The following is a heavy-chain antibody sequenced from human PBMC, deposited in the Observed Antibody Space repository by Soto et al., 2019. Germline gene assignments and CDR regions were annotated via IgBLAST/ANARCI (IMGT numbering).Heavy chain of an antibody. Sequence: SETLSLTYTVSGGSISSYYWSWIRQPPGKGLEWIGYIYYSGSTNYNPSLKSRVTISVDTSKNQFSLKLSSGTAADTAVYYCARREDAFDIWGQGTMVTVSS. CDR3: ARREDAFDI. J-gene: IGHJ3*02. CDR2: IYYSGST. V-gene: IGHV4-59*08. CDR1: GGSISSYY.